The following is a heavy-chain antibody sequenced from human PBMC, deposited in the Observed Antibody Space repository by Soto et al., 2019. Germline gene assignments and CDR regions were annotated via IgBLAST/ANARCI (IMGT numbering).Heavy chain of an antibody. CDR1: RFTFTNNA. V-gene: IGHV3-23*01. J-gene: IGHJ4*02. CDR2: ISGISGTT. CDR3: ARDLRSASGWYAPGY. Sequence: EVQLLESGGGLVQSGGSLRLSCAASRFTFTNNAMLWVRQAPGKGLEWVSSISGISGTTYYADSVKGRFTTSRDISKSTVYLQMNSLRAEDTAVYYCARDLRSASGWYAPGYWGQGTLVTVSS. D-gene: IGHD6-19*01.